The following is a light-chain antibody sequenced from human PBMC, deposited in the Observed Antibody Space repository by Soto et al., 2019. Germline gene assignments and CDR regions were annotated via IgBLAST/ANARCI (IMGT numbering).Light chain of an antibody. CDR2: EVT. V-gene: IGLV2-14*03. J-gene: IGLJ1*01. CDR1: SSDVGGYNY. CDR3: SSYTSSSTPYV. Sequence: QSALTQPASVSGSPGQSITISCTGTSSDVGGYNYVSWYQQHPGKAPKVMIYEVTNRPSGVPNRFSGSESGNTASLTISGLQAEDEADYYCSSYTSSSTPYVFGTGTKVTVL.